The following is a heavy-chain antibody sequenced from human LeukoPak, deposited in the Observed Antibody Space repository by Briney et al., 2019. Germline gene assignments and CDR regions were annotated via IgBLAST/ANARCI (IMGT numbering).Heavy chain of an antibody. D-gene: IGHD3-16*01. V-gene: IGHV3-7*01. J-gene: IGHJ6*03. CDR3: ARVMSASVWRSYGSYFYYYMDI. CDR2: IKQDGSEK. Sequence: GGSLRLSCAASGFTFSSYWMSWVRQAPGKGLEWVANIKQDGSEKYSVDSVKGRFTISRDNAKNSLYMQMNSLRAEDTAVYYCARVMSASVWRSYGSYFYYYMDIWGKGTTVTVSS. CDR1: GFTFSSYW.